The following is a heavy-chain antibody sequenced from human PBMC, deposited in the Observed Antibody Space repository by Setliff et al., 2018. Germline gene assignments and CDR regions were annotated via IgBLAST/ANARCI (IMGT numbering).Heavy chain of an antibody. CDR3: ARVDFTMLQGVLGQ. D-gene: IGHD3-10*01. Sequence: SETLSLTCTVAGGSISSSSYYWGWIRQPPGKGLEWLGSVYFSGYTYYNPSLSGRVTISIDTSKNQFSLRLTSVTAADTAVYYCARVDFTMLQGVLGQWGQGTLVTVSS. CDR2: VYFSGYT. CDR1: GGSISSSSYY. V-gene: IGHV4-39*07. J-gene: IGHJ1*01.